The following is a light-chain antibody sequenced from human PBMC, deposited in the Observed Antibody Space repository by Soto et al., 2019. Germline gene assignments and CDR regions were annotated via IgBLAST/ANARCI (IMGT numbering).Light chain of an antibody. CDR2: EVT. CDR3: SSYAVNDNLV. CDR1: SSDVGGYDF. Sequence: QSALTQPPSASGSPGQSVTISCTGTSSDVGGYDFVSWYQHHPGKAPKLIIFEVTRRPSGVPDRFSGSKSGDTASLTVSGLQAEDEADYYCSSYAVNDNLVFGGGTKLTVL. J-gene: IGLJ2*01. V-gene: IGLV2-8*01.